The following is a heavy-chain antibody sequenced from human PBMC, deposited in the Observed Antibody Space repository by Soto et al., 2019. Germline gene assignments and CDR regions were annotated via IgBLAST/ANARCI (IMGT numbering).Heavy chain of an antibody. V-gene: IGHV3-7*03. D-gene: IGHD3-22*01. CDR3: ASWTYYYDSSGARLFDY. CDR1: GFTFSSYW. CDR2: IKQDGREK. Sequence: GGSLRLSCAASGFTFSSYWMSWVRQAPGKGLEWVANIKQDGREKYYVDSVKGRFTISRDNAKNSLYLQMNSLRAEDTAVYYCASWTYYYDSSGARLFDYWGQGTLVTVSS. J-gene: IGHJ4*02.